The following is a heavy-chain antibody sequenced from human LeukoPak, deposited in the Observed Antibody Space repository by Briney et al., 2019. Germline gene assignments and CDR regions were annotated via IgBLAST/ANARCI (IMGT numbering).Heavy chain of an antibody. D-gene: IGHD3-10*01. CDR2: INPNSGGT. V-gene: IGHV1-2*02. CDR1: GYTFTAYY. CDR3: ARDPLGNAGA. Sequence: ASVKVSCKASGYTFTAYYIHWVRQAPGQGLEWMGWINPNSGGTNYAQKFEGRVTMTRDTSIGTASMELRRLTFDDAAVYYCARDPLGNAGAWGQGTLVTVSS. J-gene: IGHJ5*02.